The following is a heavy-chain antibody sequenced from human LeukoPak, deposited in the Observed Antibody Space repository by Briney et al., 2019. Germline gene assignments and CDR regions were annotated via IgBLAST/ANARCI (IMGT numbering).Heavy chain of an antibody. CDR1: GGPGNSVGYC. CDR3: ATERGVTKYYGMDV. V-gene: IGHV4-31*02. J-gene: IGHJ6*02. Sequence: LSLTWCVSGGPGNSVGYCGSWIRQNPGKGLEWIGYIYYSGSTYYNPSLKSRLTISVDTSKNQLSLKLSSVTAADTAVYYCATERGVTKYYGMDVWGQGTTVTVSS. CDR2: IYYSGST. D-gene: IGHD3-10*01.